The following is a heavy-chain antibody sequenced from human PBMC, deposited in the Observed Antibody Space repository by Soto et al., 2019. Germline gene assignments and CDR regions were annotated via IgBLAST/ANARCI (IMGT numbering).Heavy chain of an antibody. CDR1: GFNFSNHW. V-gene: IGHV3-74*01. J-gene: IGHJ5*02. CDR2: ITSDGNSK. D-gene: IGHD2-21*02. CDR3: ARESGDWPLNWFDP. Sequence: GGSLRLSCAASGFNFSNHWMHWVRQRPAEGLVWVSRITSDGNSKAYAESVKGRFAISRDNAKNTLYLQMNGLTAEDTAVYYCARESGDWPLNWFDPWGQGTLVTVSS.